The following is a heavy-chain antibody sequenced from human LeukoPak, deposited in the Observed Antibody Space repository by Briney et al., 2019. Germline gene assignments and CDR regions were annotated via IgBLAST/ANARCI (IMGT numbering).Heavy chain of an antibody. CDR2: IYTSGST. J-gene: IGHJ2*01. CDR1: GGSISNYY. V-gene: IGHV4-4*07. Sequence: SETLSLTCTVSGGSISNYYWIWIRQPAGKGLEWIGRIYTSGSTNYNPSLKSRVTMSVDTSNNQVSLNLYSVTAADAAVYYCARDASWNWYFDLWGRGTLVTVSS. CDR3: ARDASWNWYFDL.